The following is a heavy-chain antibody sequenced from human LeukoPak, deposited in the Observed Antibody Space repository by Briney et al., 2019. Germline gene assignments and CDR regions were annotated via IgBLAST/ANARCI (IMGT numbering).Heavy chain of an antibody. CDR2: IGGRGGST. V-gene: IGHV3-23*01. Sequence: GGSLRLSCAASGFTFSSYEMNWVRQAPGKGLEWVSAIGGRGGSTYYADSVKGRFTISRDNSKNTVYLQMNSLRAEDTAVYYCARDPGVVAFHYFDLWGQGTLVTVSS. D-gene: IGHD3-3*01. CDR1: GFTFSSYE. J-gene: IGHJ4*02. CDR3: ARDPGVVAFHYFDL.